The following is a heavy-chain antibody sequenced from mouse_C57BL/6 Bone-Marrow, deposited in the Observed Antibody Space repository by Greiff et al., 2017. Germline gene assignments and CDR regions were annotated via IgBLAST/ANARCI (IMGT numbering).Heavy chain of an antibody. J-gene: IGHJ2*01. CDR3: ARWGYYGSRDY. CDR1: GYTFTSYW. CDR2: INPSNGGT. D-gene: IGHD1-1*01. Sequence: QVHVKQPGTELVKPGASVKLSCKASGYTFTSYWMHWVKQRPGQGLEWIGNINPSNGGTNYNEKFKSKATLTVDKSSSTAYMQLSSLTSEDSAVYYCARWGYYGSRDYWGQGTTLTVSS. V-gene: IGHV1-53*01.